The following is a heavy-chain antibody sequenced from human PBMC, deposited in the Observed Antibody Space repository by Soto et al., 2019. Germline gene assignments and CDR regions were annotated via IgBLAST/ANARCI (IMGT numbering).Heavy chain of an antibody. CDR3: GTVFEK. V-gene: IGHV3-74*01. CDR1: GFTFTNYW. Sequence: EVQVVESGGGLVQPGGSLRLSCAASGFTFTNYWMHWVRQVPGEGLGWVSRIDNNGDGTSYADFVKDRFTISRDNAKNTLYLQMNSVRVEDTAIYYCGTVFEKWGQGTMVTVSS. CDR2: IDNNGDGT. J-gene: IGHJ3*02.